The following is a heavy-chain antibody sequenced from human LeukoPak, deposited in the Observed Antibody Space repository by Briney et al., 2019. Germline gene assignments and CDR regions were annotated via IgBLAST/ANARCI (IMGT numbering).Heavy chain of an antibody. CDR1: GGSISSSSYY. Sequence: KPSETLSLTCTVSGGSISSSSYYWGWIRQPPGKGLEWIGSIYYSGSTYYNPSLKSLVTMSVDTSKNQFSLKLSSVTAADTAVYYCAREVRAVADSPYYYYMDVWGKGTTVTISS. J-gene: IGHJ6*03. V-gene: IGHV4-39*07. CDR3: AREVRAVADSPYYYYMDV. D-gene: IGHD6-19*01. CDR2: IYYSGST.